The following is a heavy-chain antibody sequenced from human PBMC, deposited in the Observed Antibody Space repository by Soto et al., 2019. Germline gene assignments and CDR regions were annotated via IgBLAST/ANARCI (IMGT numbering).Heavy chain of an antibody. CDR3: ARLFNYYDSSGYQELALFDY. D-gene: IGHD3-22*01. J-gene: IGHJ4*02. CDR2: IYYSGST. CDR1: GDSISSYY. V-gene: IGHV4-59*08. Sequence: SETLSLTCTVSGDSISSYYWSWIRQPPGKGLEWIGYIYYSGSTNYNPSLKSRVTISVDTSKNQFSLKLSSVTAADTAVYYCARLFNYYDSSGYQELALFDYWGQGTLVTVS.